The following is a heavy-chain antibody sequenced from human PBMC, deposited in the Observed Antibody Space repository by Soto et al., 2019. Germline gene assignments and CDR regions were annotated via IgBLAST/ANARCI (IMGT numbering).Heavy chain of an antibody. Sequence: QVRLQGSGPGLVKPSETLSLTCTISGGSISGYFWSWIRQPAGRGLEWIGRVYSSGSTNYGPSLRSRVTISLDTSKKQLSLKLRSVTAADTAVYYCAREGGYFDSSGSGVYHYYGVDVGGQGTTVTVSS. CDR1: GGSISGYF. CDR3: AREGGYFDSSGSGVYHYYGVDV. J-gene: IGHJ6*02. CDR2: VYSSGST. V-gene: IGHV4-4*07. D-gene: IGHD3-22*01.